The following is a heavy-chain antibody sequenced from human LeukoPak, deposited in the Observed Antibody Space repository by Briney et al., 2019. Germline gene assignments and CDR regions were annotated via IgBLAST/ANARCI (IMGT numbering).Heavy chain of an antibody. CDR2: IYHTGST. J-gene: IGHJ4*02. CDR3: STIAVVAGYDFDC. Sequence: SETLSLTCTVSGGSVSNGNYGWSWIRQPPGKGLEWIGYIYHTGSTNYNPSLKSRVTISIDTSKNQFSLKPTAVTAADTALYYCSTIAVVAGYDFDCWGQGTLVTASS. D-gene: IGHD6-19*01. CDR1: GGSVSNGNYG. V-gene: IGHV4-61*01.